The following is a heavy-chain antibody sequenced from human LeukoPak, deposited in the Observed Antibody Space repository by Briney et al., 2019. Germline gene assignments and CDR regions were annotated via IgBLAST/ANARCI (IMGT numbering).Heavy chain of an antibody. CDR1: GFTLLTYN. CDR2: ITSSSSYI. D-gene: IGHD4-17*01. CDR3: ARYGADYGDYYYYYMDV. J-gene: IGHJ6*03. Sequence: PGGSLRLSCAASGFTLLTYNMNWVRQAPGGGLEWVSSITSSSSYIYYADSVKGRFTISRDNDKNSLYLQMNSLRAEDTAVYYCARYGADYGDYYYYYMDVWGKGTTVTVSS. V-gene: IGHV3-21*01.